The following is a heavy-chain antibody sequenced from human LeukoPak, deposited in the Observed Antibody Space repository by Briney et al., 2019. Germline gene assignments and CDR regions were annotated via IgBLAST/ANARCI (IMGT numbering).Heavy chain of an antibody. CDR2: INPNSGGT. D-gene: IGHD3-3*01. Sequence: ASVKVSCKASGYTFTGYYMHWVRQAPGQGLEWIGWINPNSGGTNYAQKFQGRVTMTRDTSISTAYMELSRLRSDDTAVYYCARTIPSLRFLDSRGYYYYGMDVWGQGTTVTVSS. CDR1: GYTFTGYY. V-gene: IGHV1-2*02. J-gene: IGHJ6*02. CDR3: ARTIPSLRFLDSRGYYYYGMDV.